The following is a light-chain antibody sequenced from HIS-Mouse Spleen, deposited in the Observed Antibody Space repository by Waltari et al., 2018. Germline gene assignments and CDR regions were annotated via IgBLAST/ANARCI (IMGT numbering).Light chain of an antibody. CDR2: RNN. J-gene: IGLJ2*01. CDR1: SSNIGSNY. V-gene: IGLV1-47*01. CDR3: AAWDDSLSGV. Sequence: QSVLTQPPSASGTPGQRVTISCSGSSSNIGSNYVYWYQQLPGTAPKLRIYRNNQRPSGVPDRFSGSQSGTSASLAISGLRSEDEADYYCAAWDDSLSGVFGGGTKLTVL.